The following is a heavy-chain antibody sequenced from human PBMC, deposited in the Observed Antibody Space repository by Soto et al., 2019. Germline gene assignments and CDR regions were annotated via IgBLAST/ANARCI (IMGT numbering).Heavy chain of an antibody. CDR1: GGTFSSYA. CDR3: ARAKRYDFWSGYYHYYYGMDV. V-gene: IGHV1-69*13. D-gene: IGHD3-3*01. CDR2: IIPIFGTA. Sequence: ASVKVSCKASGGTFSSYAISWVRQAPGQGLEWMGGIIPIFGTANYAQKFQGRVTITADESTSTAYMELSSLRSEDTAVYYCARAKRYDFWSGYYHYYYGMDVWGQGTTVTVSS. J-gene: IGHJ6*02.